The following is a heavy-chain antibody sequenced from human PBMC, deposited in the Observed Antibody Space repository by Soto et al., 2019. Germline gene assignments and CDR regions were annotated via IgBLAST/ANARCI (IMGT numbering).Heavy chain of an antibody. J-gene: IGHJ6*01. D-gene: IGHD2-21*01. CDR2: VSDSGST. V-gene: IGHV4-59*12. CDR1: GGSITNYY. Sequence: QEQLQQSGPGLVKPSETLSLMCTVSGGSITNYYWSWIRQSPARGLEWIGYVSDSGSTKYNSSLKSRVTISVDTSKKQFPLKLTSVTAAGTTVYYWARERVGHCAMDVWGQGTTVSAS. CDR3: ARERVGHCAMDV.